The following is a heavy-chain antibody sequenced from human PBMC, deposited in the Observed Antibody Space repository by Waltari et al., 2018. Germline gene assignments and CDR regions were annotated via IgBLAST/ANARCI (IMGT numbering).Heavy chain of an antibody. Sequence: EEQLVESGGGLVKPGGSLRLPWAGSGFTLCNYNMNWVRQAPGQGFEWVSSISTTSTYTHYADSVKGRFTISRDNAKNSLFLQMNSLTTEDTAVYYCATGGWGFYFDYWGQGTLLTVSS. CDR1: GFTLCNYN. J-gene: IGHJ4*02. CDR2: ISTTSTYT. CDR3: ATGGWGFYFDY. V-gene: IGHV3-21*01. D-gene: IGHD7-27*01.